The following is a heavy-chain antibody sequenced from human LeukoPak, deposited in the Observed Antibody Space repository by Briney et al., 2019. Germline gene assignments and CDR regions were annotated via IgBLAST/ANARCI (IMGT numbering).Heavy chain of an antibody. V-gene: IGHV4-4*02. D-gene: IGHD2-15*01. J-gene: IGHJ4*02. Sequence: SGTLSLTCGVSGGSVINTNWWTWVRQPPGKGLEWIGYIYYSGTTNYNPSLQSRVTISVATSKNQFSLKLSSVTAADTALYYCARDRASAGGFDYWGQGTLVTVSS. CDR2: IYYSGTT. CDR3: ARDRASAGGFDY. CDR1: GGSVINTNW.